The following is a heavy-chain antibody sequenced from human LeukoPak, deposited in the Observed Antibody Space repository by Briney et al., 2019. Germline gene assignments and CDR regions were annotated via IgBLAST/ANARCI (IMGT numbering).Heavy chain of an antibody. J-gene: IGHJ5*02. CDR1: GGSISSGGYY. V-gene: IGHV4-31*03. CDR2: IYYSGST. CDR3: AREGYCSSTSCYGFDP. Sequence: PSETLSLTCNVSGGSISSGGYYWSWIRQHPGKGLEWIGYIYYSGSTYYNPSLKSRVTISVDTSKNQFSLKLSSVTAADTAVYYCAREGYCSSTSCYGFDPWGQGTLVTVSS. D-gene: IGHD2-2*01.